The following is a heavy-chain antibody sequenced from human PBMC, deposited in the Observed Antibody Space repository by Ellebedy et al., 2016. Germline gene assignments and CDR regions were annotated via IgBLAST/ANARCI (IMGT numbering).Heavy chain of an antibody. V-gene: IGHV4-4*02. CDR1: GGSISSSNW. CDR2: IYHSGST. D-gene: IGHD1-26*01. Sequence: SETLSLTXAVSGGSISSSNWWSWVRQPPGKGLEWIGEIYHSGSTNYNPSLKSRVTISVDTSKNQFSLKLSSVAAADTAVYYCAGGSYFGDDAFDIWGQGTMVTVSS. CDR3: AGGSYFGDDAFDI. J-gene: IGHJ3*02.